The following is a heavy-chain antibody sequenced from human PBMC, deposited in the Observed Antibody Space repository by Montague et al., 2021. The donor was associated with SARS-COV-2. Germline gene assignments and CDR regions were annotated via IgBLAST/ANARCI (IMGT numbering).Heavy chain of an antibody. CDR1: GDSINNNNW. Sequence: SETLSLTCAVSGDSINNNNWWSWVRQSPGKGLEWIGEIYQTGATNYNPSLKSRVTMSLDKSNNRFSLTLTSVTAADTAVYYCARLILVTSGGLSVSQYLDYWGRGTPVTVSS. CDR2: IYQTGAT. J-gene: IGHJ4*02. D-gene: IGHD3-16*01. CDR3: ARLILVTSGGLSVSQYLDY. V-gene: IGHV4-4*02.